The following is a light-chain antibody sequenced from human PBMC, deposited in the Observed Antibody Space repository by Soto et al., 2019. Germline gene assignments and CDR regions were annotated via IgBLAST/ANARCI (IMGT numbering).Light chain of an antibody. V-gene: IGKV3-15*01. J-gene: IGKJ5*01. CDR3: QQYNNWPPIT. CDR1: QSVSSN. Sequence: EIVMTQSPATLSVSPGERATLSCRASQSVSSNLAWYQQKPGRAHRLLIYDASTRATGIPARFSGSGSGTDFTLTISSLQSEDFAVYYCQQYNNWPPITFGQGTRLEIK. CDR2: DAS.